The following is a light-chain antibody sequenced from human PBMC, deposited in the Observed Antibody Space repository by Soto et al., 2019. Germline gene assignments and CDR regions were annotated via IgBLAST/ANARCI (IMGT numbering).Light chain of an antibody. CDR2: DAS. J-gene: IGKJ1*01. Sequence: DIQLTQPPSTLSASVGDEDTITCRASQTISSWLAWYQQKPGKGPKLLIYDASSVESGVPARFSGSGSGTEFTLTISSLQPDDFATYYCQQHGTFGQGTKVDTK. V-gene: IGKV1-5*01. CDR3: QQHGT. CDR1: QTISSW.